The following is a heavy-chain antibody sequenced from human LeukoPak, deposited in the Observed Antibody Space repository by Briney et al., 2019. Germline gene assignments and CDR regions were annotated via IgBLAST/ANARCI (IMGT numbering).Heavy chain of an antibody. CDR1: GFTVSSNY. J-gene: IGHJ6*03. Sequence: GGSLRLSCAASGFTVSSNYMSWVRQAPGKGLEWVSDIYSGGSTYYADSVKGRFTISRDNSKNTLYLQMNSLRAEDTAVYYCARGQAYYYDSSGYYLIRRSYYYYYMDVWGKGTTVTVSS. V-gene: IGHV3-66*01. D-gene: IGHD3-22*01. CDR2: IYSGGST. CDR3: ARGQAYYYDSSGYYLIRRSYYYYYMDV.